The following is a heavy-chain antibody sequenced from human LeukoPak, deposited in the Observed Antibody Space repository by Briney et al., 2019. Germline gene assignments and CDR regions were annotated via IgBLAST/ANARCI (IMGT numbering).Heavy chain of an antibody. Sequence: GASVKVSCKASGGTFSSYAISWVRQAPGQGLEWMGGIIPIFGTANYAQKFQGRVTITTDESTSTAHMELSSLRSEDTAVYYCAREEWLRFRAFDTWGQGTMVTVSS. J-gene: IGHJ3*02. V-gene: IGHV1-69*05. CDR1: GGTFSSYA. D-gene: IGHD5-12*01. CDR2: IIPIFGTA. CDR3: AREEWLRFRAFDT.